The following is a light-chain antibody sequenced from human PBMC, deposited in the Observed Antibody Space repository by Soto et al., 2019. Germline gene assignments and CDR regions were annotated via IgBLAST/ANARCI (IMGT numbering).Light chain of an antibody. CDR1: QSISGW. CDR3: QHYNTYPWT. J-gene: IGKJ1*01. V-gene: IGKV1-5*03. CDR2: MAS. Sequence: DIQVTQSPSTLSASVGDRVTITCRASQSISGWLAWYQQKPGKAPMLLIYMASSLESGVPSRFSGSGSGTEFTLTISSLQPGDFATYYCQHYNTYPWTFGQGTKVDIK.